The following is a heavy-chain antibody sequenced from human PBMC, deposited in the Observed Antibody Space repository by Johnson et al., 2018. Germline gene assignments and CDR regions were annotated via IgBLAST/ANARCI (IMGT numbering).Heavy chain of an antibody. CDR1: GFTFDDYA. D-gene: IGHD3-3*01. CDR3: AKAPVGWLGEGAEYFQH. V-gene: IGHV3-9*01. J-gene: IGHJ1*01. CDR2: ISWNSGSI. Sequence: VQLVQSGGGLVQPGRSLRLSCAASGFTFDDYAMHWVRQAPGKGLEWVSGISWNSGSIGYADSVEVRFNISRDNAKNSLYLQMNSLRPEDTALYYCAKAPVGWLGEGAEYFQHWGQGTLVTVSS.